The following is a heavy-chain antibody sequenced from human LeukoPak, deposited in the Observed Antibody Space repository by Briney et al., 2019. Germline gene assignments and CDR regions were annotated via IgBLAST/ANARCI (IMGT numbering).Heavy chain of an antibody. Sequence: GGSLRLSCAASGFTFSSYAMSWVRQAPGKGLEWVSAISGSGGSTYYADSVKGRFTISRDNSKNTLYLQMNSLRAEDTAVYYCAKDYYDSGSTPHYYYYYGMDVWAKGPRSPSP. CDR1: GFTFSSYA. D-gene: IGHD3-22*01. CDR2: ISGSGGST. CDR3: AKDYYDSGSTPHYYYYYGMDV. J-gene: IGHJ6*02. V-gene: IGHV3-23*01.